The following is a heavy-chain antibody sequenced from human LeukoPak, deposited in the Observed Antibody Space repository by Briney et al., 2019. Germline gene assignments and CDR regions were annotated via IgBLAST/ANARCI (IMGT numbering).Heavy chain of an antibody. J-gene: IGHJ4*02. V-gene: IGHV4-34*01. CDR1: GGSFSGYY. D-gene: IGHD6-19*01. Sequence: SETLSLTCAVYGGSFSGYYWSWIRQPPGKGLEWIGEINHSGSTNYNPSLKSRVTISVDTSKNQFSLKLSSVTAADTAVYYCARGEVEYSSGWYSAVVSCGQGTLVTVSS. CDR2: INHSGST. CDR3: ARGEVEYSSGWYSAVVS.